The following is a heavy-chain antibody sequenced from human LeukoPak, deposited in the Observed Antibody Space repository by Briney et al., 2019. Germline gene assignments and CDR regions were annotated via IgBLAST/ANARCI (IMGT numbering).Heavy chain of an antibody. D-gene: IGHD4-17*01. CDR1: GFTFSNAW. Sequence: PGGSLRLSCAASGFTFSNAWMSWVRQAPGKGLEWVGRIKSKTDGGTTDYAAPVKGRFTISRDDSKNTLYLQMNSLKTEDTAVYYCTTLTRSIYGDYDREVSSDYWGQGTLVTVSS. CDR3: TTLTRSIYGDYDREVSSDY. CDR2: IKSKTDGGTT. V-gene: IGHV3-15*01. J-gene: IGHJ4*02.